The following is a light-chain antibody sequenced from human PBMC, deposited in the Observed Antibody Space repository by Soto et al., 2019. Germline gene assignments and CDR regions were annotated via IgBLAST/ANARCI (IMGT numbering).Light chain of an antibody. V-gene: IGKV1-6*01. J-gene: IGKJ1*01. CDR1: QGITND. CDR3: LQDYSYPRT. CDR2: AAS. Sequence: AIQMTQSPSTLPASVGDRVTIICRASQGITNDLSWYQQKPGKAPKLLIYAASTLQYGVPSRFSGSGSGTDFTLTISSLQPEDFATYYCLQDYSYPRTFGQGTKVEIK.